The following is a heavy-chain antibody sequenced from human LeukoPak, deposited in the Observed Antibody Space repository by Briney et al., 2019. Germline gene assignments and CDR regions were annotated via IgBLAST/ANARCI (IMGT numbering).Heavy chain of an antibody. J-gene: IGHJ3*02. V-gene: IGHV4-59*11. CDR1: GGSISSHY. D-gene: IGHD1-26*01. CDR2: IYYSGST. Sequence: SETLSLTCTVSGGSISSHYWSWIRQPPGKGLEWIGYIYYSGSTNYNPSLKSRVTISVDTSKSQFSLKLSSVTAADTAVYYCARAFGSGSYQTLDAFDIWGQGKMVTVSS. CDR3: ARAFGSGSYQTLDAFDI.